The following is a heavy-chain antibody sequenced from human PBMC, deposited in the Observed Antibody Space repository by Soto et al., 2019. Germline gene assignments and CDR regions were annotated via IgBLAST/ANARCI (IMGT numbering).Heavy chain of an antibody. D-gene: IGHD6-19*01. CDR3: AKDRKIVVAGYNWFDP. V-gene: IGHV3-30-3*01. CDR2: MSYDGSSK. J-gene: IGHJ5*02. Sequence: GGSLRLSCAASGFSFSNYAMHWVRQAPGQGLEWVAAMSYDGSSKFYADSVKGRFTISRDNSKNTLYLQMNGLRAEDTAVYYCAKDRKIVVAGYNWFDPWGQGTLVTVSS. CDR1: GFSFSNYA.